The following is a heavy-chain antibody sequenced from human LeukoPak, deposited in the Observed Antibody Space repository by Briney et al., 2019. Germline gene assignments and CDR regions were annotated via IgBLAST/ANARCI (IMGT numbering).Heavy chain of an antibody. CDR1: GDSISTYY. CDR3: ARGSPIASYYYYMDV. V-gene: IGHV4-59*12. CDR2: IYYSGST. Sequence: SETLSLTCTVSGDSISTYYWNWIRQPPGEGLEWIGYIYYSGSTNYNPSLKSRVTISVDTSKNQFSLKLSSVTAADTAVYYCARGSPIASYYYYMDVWGKGTTVTISS. J-gene: IGHJ6*03. D-gene: IGHD6-13*01.